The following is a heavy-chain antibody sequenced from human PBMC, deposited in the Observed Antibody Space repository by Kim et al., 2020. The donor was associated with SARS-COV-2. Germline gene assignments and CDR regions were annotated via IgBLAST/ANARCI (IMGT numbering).Heavy chain of an antibody. J-gene: IGHJ6*02. D-gene: IGHD2-2*01. CDR3: ARFGLWRSTSCYPQEYNYYRGMDV. V-gene: IGHV1-3*04. Sequence: ASVKVSCQASGYTFTSHAMHWVRQAPGQRLEWMGWINTGNGNTKFSQKFQGRVIITRDTSASTAYMELSSLRSEDTGVYYCARFGLWRSTSCYPQEYNYYRGMDVWGQGTTVTVSS. CDR1: GYTFTSHA. CDR2: INTGNGNT.